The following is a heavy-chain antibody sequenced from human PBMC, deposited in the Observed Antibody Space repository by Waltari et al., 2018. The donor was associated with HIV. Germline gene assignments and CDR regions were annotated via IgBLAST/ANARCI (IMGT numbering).Heavy chain of an antibody. CDR1: GFSITTYS. CDR2: ISGMTNTK. CDR3: ARDKLGDSAPV. J-gene: IGHJ6*02. V-gene: IGHV3-48*02. D-gene: IGHD1-26*01. Sequence: EVQLVESGGGLVQPGGTLRLSCSVSGFSITTYSIYWVRQRPGKGLELIAYISGMTNTKYYAESVKGRFTVSRDNAKNSAFLDMSALRDDDTAIYYCARDKLGDSAPVWGQGTTVAVSS.